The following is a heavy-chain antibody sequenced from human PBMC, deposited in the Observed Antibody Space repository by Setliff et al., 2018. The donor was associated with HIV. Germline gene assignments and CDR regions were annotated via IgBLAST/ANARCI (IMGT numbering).Heavy chain of an antibody. Sequence: KSSETLSLTCTVSGGSISSYYWSWIRQPPGKGLEWIGYIYYSGSTNYNPSLKSRVTISVDTSKNQFSLKLSSATAADTAVYYCARVTYYYDSSGFYYYYYYYMDVWGKGTTVTVSS. CDR2: IYYSGST. J-gene: IGHJ6*03. V-gene: IGHV4-59*01. D-gene: IGHD3-22*01. CDR3: ARVTYYYDSSGFYYYYYYYMDV. CDR1: GGSISSYY.